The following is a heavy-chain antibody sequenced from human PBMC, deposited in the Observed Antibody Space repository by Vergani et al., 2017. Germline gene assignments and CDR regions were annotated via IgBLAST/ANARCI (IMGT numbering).Heavy chain of an antibody. D-gene: IGHD6-19*01. V-gene: IGHV4-39*01. CDR1: GASIRSSNYY. CDR3: ARHSXVEWLVKLGLIDP. CDR2: IYYSGST. J-gene: IGHJ5*02. Sequence: QLQLQESGPGLVKPSATLALTCSVSGASIRSSNYYWGWIRQPPGKGLEWIASIYYSGSTHYNPSLKSRVTISVDTSKNQFSLKLSSVTAADTAVYFCARHSXVEWLVKLGLIDPWGREILVTVSS.